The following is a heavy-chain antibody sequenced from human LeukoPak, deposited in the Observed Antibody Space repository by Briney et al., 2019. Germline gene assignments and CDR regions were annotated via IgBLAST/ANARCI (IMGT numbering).Heavy chain of an antibody. J-gene: IGHJ6*03. CDR3: ARMSSSSRKLYYYYYMDV. CDR2: ISSSSSYI. CDR1: GFTFSSYS. Sequence: GGSLRLSCAASGFTFSSYSMNWVRQAPGKGLEWVSSISSSSSYIYYADSVKGRFTISRDNAKNSLYLQMNSLRAEDTAVYYCARMSSSSRKLYYYYYMDVWGKGTTVTVSS. V-gene: IGHV3-21*01. D-gene: IGHD6-6*01.